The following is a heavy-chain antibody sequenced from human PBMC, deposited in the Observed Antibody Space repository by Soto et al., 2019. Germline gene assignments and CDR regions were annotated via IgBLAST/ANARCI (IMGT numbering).Heavy chain of an antibody. CDR2: IYYSGST. CDR1: GGSISSYY. D-gene: IGHD3-22*01. CDR3: ARDYYDIAQGYYYGMDV. V-gene: IGHV4-59*01. J-gene: IGHJ6*02. Sequence: SETLSLTCTVSGGSISSYYWSWIRQPPGKGLEWIGYIYYSGSTNYNPSLKSRVTISVDTSKNQFSLKLSSVTAADTAVYYCARDYYDIAQGYYYGMDVWGQGTTVTVSS.